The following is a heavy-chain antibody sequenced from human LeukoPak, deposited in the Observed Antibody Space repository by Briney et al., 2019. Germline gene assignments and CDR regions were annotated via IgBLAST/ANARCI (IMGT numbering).Heavy chain of an antibody. CDR3: ARTVGTHRFDY. CDR1: GGSISSSDYY. Sequence: SETLSLTCTVSGGSISSSDYYWGWIRQPPGERLEWIGTIYYNGNTYYNPSLQSRVIISVDTSKNQFSLKLTSVTAPDTAVYYCARTVGTHRFDYWGRESWSPSPQ. D-gene: IGHD4-23*01. V-gene: IGHV4-39*01. CDR2: IYYNGNT. J-gene: IGHJ4*02.